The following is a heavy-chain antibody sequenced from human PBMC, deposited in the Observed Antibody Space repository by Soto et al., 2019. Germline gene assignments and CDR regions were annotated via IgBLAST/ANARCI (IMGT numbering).Heavy chain of an antibody. Sequence: EVQLVESGGGLVQPGGSLRLSCAASGFTLSSYNMNWVRQAPGKGLEWVSYISGSSDTIYYADSVKGRFTISRDNAKNSMYLQMYSLRDEDKAVYYCARDHGGSTWYVGIYYYFGVDVWGQGTTVTVSS. D-gene: IGHD6-13*01. J-gene: IGHJ6*02. V-gene: IGHV3-48*02. CDR3: ARDHGGSTWYVGIYYYFGVDV. CDR2: ISGSSDTI. CDR1: GFTLSSYN.